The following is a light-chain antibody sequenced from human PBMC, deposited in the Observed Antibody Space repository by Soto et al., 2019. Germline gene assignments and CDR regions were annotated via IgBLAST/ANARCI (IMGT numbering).Light chain of an antibody. CDR3: MQGTQWPT. CDR1: QSLVYSDGNTS. Sequence: DVVMTQSPLSLSVTLGQPASISCRSSQSLVYSDGNTSLNWFQQRPGQSPRRLIYKVSNRDSGVAGCCSGSGGGIDFTLKSSRVAAEDAGIYYCMQGTQWPTFGQGTKLEIK. V-gene: IGKV2-30*01. CDR2: KVS. J-gene: IGKJ2*01.